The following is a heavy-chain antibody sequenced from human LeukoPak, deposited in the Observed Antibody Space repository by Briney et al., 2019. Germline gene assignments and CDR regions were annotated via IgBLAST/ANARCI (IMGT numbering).Heavy chain of an antibody. V-gene: IGHV3-21*01. J-gene: IGHJ4*02. D-gene: IGHD3-10*01. Sequence: GGSLRLSCAASGFTFSSYSMNWVRQAPGKGLEWVSSISSSSSYIYYADSVKGRSTIARDNAKNSLYLQMNSLRAEDTAVYYCAREEGSGSYYNYWGQGTLVTVSS. CDR1: GFTFSSYS. CDR2: ISSSSSYI. CDR3: AREEGSGSYYNY.